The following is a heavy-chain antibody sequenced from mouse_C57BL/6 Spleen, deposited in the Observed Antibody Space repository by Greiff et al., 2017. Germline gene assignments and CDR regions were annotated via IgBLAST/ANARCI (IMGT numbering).Heavy chain of an antibody. D-gene: IGHD1-1*01. CDR3: AGYGGDY. CDR1: GYTFTRYY. CDR2: IHPNSGST. V-gene: IGHV1-64*01. J-gene: IGHJ2*01. Sequence: QVQLQQPGAELVKPGASVKLSCTASGYTFTRYYMHWVKQRPGQGLEWIGMIHPNSGSTNYNEKFKSKATLTVDTSSSTAYMQLSSLTSEDSAVYYCAGYGGDYWGQGTTLTVSS.